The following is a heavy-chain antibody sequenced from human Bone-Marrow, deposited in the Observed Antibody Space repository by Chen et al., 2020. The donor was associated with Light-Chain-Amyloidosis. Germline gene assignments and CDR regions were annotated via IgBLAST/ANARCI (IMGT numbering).Heavy chain of an antibody. CDR2: VIPILGTP. V-gene: IGHV1-69*01. Sequence: QVQLVQSGAEVKKPGSSVKVSCRTSGGTFSSFPIIWVRQAPGQGLEWVGGVIPILGTPTYAQKFQGRVTITADDSTSTAYMELRSLTSEDTAVYFCARVPRVLAAHALDIWGQGTIVSVSS. J-gene: IGHJ3*02. CDR3: ARVPRVLAAHALDI. D-gene: IGHD2-15*01. CDR1: GGTFSSFP.